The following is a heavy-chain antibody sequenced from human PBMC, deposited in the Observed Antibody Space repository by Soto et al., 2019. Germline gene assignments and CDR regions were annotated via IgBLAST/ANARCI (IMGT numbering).Heavy chain of an antibody. V-gene: IGHV4-30-4*02. Sequence: ETLSLTCAVSGVSISSGDYYWSWIRQSPGKGLEWIGYIYYSESTYYNPSLKSRVTISGDTSKNQFSLKLTSVTASDTAVYYCAYLDIITFGGVIGPNDEFAIRGQGTMVTVSS. CDR1: GVSISSGDYY. J-gene: IGHJ3*02. CDR2: IYYSEST. D-gene: IGHD3-16*02. CDR3: AYLDIITFGGVIGPNDEFAI.